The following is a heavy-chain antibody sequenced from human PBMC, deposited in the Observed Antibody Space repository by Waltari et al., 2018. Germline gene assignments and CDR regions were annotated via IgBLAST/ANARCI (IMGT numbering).Heavy chain of an antibody. CDR1: EFTFTSNW. CDR2: INQDGSEK. Sequence: EEQLVESGGGLVQPGGSLRLSCAASEFTFTSNWMAWVRQAPGKGLEWVANINQDGSEKRYVDSVKGRFTISRDNARNSLYLQLNSLRAEDTALYYCARDYYYYMDVWGKGTTVTVSS. J-gene: IGHJ6*03. V-gene: IGHV3-7*01. CDR3: ARDYYYYMDV.